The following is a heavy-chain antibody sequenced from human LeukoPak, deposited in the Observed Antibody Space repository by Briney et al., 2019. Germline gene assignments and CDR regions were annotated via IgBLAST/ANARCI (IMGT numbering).Heavy chain of an antibody. CDR2: INHSGST. CDR1: GGSFSGYY. Sequence: SETLSLTCAVSGGSFSGYYWSWIRQPPGKGLEWIGEINHSGSTNYNPSLKSRVTISVDTSKNQFSLKLSSVTAADTAVYYCARGPPRDYYDSSGLFVDDAFDIWGQGKMVTVSS. CDR3: ARGPPRDYYDSSGLFVDDAFDI. V-gene: IGHV4-34*01. D-gene: IGHD3-22*01. J-gene: IGHJ3*02.